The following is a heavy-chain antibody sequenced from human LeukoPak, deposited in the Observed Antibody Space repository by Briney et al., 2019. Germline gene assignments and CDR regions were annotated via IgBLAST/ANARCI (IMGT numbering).Heavy chain of an antibody. Sequence: PGRSLRLSCVAFEFALSEYGMIWARQAPGKGLEWVASISSRGSYIYYADSLRGRFTISRDNTKNSLYLQMNSLRAEDTAVYFCARYCSSTTCDGNYYYFYMDVWGKGTTVTVSS. CDR3: ARYCSSTTCDGNYYYFYMDV. D-gene: IGHD2-2*01. J-gene: IGHJ6*03. V-gene: IGHV3-21*01. CDR1: EFALSEYG. CDR2: ISSRGSYI.